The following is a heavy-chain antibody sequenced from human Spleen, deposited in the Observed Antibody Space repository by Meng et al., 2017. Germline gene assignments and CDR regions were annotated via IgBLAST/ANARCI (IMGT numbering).Heavy chain of an antibody. CDR3: ARDDSSGYYSY. D-gene: IGHD3-22*01. CDR2: IYYSGST. Sequence: QVQLQESGPGLVRPSETLSLTCTVSGGSVSSGSYYWSWIWQPPGKGLEWIGYIYYSGSTNYNPSLKSRVAISVDTSKNQFSLKLSSVTAADTAVHYCARDDSSGYYSYWGQGTLVTVSS. J-gene: IGHJ4*02. CDR1: GGSVSSGSYY. V-gene: IGHV4-61*01.